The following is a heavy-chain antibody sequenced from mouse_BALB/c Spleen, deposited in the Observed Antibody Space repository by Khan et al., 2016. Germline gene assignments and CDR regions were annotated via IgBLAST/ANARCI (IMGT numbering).Heavy chain of an antibody. J-gene: IGHJ4*01. Sequence: QVQLQQPGAELVRPGSSVKISCKASGYAFSSYWMNWVKQRPGQGLEWIGQIYPGDGDTNYNGKFKGKATLTADKSSSTAYMQLSSLTSEDSAVYFCAKRTGTREAMDYWGQGTSVTVSS. CDR3: AKRTGTREAMDY. CDR2: IYPGDGDT. CDR1: GYAFSSYW. D-gene: IGHD4-1*01. V-gene: IGHV1-80*01.